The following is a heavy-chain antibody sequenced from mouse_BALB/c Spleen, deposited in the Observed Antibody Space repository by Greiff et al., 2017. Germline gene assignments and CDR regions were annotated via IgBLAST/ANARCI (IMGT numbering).Heavy chain of an antibody. CDR3: ARSEAEYFDV. CDR1: GFNIKDTY. J-gene: IGHJ1*01. Sequence: EVQLQQSGAELMKPGASVKLSCTASGFNIKDTYMHWVKQRPEQGLEWIGRIDPANGNTKYDPKFQGKATITADTSSNTAYLQLSSLTSEDTAVYYCARSEAEYFDVWGAGTTVTVSS. V-gene: IGHV14-3*02. CDR2: IDPANGNT.